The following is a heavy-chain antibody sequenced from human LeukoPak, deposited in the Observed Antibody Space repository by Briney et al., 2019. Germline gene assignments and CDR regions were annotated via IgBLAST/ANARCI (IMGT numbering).Heavy chain of an antibody. J-gene: IGHJ4*02. V-gene: IGHV3-74*01. CDR1: AFAFSSYY. CDR3: ARDKMVGATNFDY. D-gene: IGHD1-26*01. CDR2: VNPDGSNT. Sequence: GGSLRLSCEASAFAFSSYYMHWVRQAPGEGLVWVSYVNPDGSNTNYADSVKGRFTISRDNAKNSLYLQMNSLRAEDTAVYYCARDKMVGATNFDYWGQGTPVTVSS.